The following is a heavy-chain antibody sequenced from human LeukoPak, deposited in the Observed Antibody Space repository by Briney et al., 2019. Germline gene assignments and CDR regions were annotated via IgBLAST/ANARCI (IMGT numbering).Heavy chain of an antibody. CDR1: GFTVSSNY. Sequence: GGSLRLSCAASGFTVSSNYMSWVRQAPGKGLEWVSVIYSGGSTYYADSVKGRFTISRDNSRNTLYLQMNSLRAEDTAVYYCARDLRGYFDYWGQGTLVTVSS. J-gene: IGHJ4*02. CDR3: ARDLRGYFDY. V-gene: IGHV3-53*01. D-gene: IGHD3-10*01. CDR2: IYSGGST.